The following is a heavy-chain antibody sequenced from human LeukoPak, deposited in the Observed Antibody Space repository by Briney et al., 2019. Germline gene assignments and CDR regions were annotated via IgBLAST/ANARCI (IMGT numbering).Heavy chain of an antibody. CDR2: IYYSGST. D-gene: IGHD3-22*01. Sequence: PSETLSLTCTVSGGSISSSSYYWGWIRQPPGKGLEWIGSIYYSGSTYHNPSLKSRVTISVDTSKNQFSLKLSSVTAADTAVYYCRGYREITMIVVGGYYFDYWGQGTLVTVSS. CDR3: RGYREITMIVVGGYYFDY. V-gene: IGHV4-39*01. J-gene: IGHJ4*02. CDR1: GGSISSSSYY.